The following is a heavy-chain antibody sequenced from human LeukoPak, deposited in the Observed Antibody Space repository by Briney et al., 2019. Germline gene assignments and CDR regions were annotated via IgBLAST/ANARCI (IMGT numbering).Heavy chain of an antibody. V-gene: IGHV4-59*11. CDR1: GGSISSHY. Sequence: SETLSLTCTVSGGSISSHYWSWIRQPPGKGLEWIGYIYYSWSTNYNPSLKSRVTISVDTSKNQFSLKLSSVTAADTAVYYCARTNYYDSSGYRYYYYYYYMDVWGKGTTATVSS. CDR3: ARTNYYDSSGYRYYYYYYYMDV. J-gene: IGHJ6*03. CDR2: IYYSWST. D-gene: IGHD3-22*01.